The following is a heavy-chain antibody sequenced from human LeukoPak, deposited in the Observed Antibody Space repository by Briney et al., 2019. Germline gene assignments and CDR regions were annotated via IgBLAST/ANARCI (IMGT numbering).Heavy chain of an antibody. V-gene: IGHV5-51*01. D-gene: IGHD3-22*01. CDR3: ARRHYYDSSGYYYFDY. Sequence: GESLKISCKASGYSFTSYWIGWVRQMPGKGLEWMGIIYPGDSDTRYSPSFQGQVTISADKSISTAYLQWSSLKASDTAMYYCARRHYYDSSGYYYFDYWGQGTLVTVSS. J-gene: IGHJ4*02. CDR2: IYPGDSDT. CDR1: GYSFTSYW.